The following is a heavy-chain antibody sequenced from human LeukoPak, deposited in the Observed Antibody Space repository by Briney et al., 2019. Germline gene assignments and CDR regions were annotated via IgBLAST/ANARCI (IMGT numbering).Heavy chain of an antibody. CDR1: GDSFTSYW. CDR2: IYPGDSDT. V-gene: IGHV5-51*01. D-gene: IGHD3-3*02. Sequence: GESLKIAWKGSGDSFTSYWIGWVRQMAGKGMEWMGIIYPGDSDTRYSPSFQGQAPISADKSTSTAYLQWSSLKASDTAMYYCARRSPIYDAFDIWGQATMVTVSS. CDR3: ARRSPIYDAFDI. J-gene: IGHJ3*02.